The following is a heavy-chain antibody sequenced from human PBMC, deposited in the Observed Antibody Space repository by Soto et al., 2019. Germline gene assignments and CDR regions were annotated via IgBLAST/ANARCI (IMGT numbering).Heavy chain of an antibody. CDR2: ISYDGSNK. CDR1: GFTFSTYA. J-gene: IGHJ4*02. V-gene: IGHV3-30-3*01. Sequence: WVLRLSCAASGFTFSTYAMHWVRQAPGKGLEWVAVISYDGSNKYYADSVKGRFTISRDNSKNTLYLQMNSLRPEDTAVYYGARYYDPWSDLDYWGQGTLVTVS. CDR3: ARYYDPWSDLDY. D-gene: IGHD3-3*01.